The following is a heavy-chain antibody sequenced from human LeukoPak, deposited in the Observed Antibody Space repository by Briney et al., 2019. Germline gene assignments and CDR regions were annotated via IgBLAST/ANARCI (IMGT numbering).Heavy chain of an antibody. CDR1: GFTFDDYA. D-gene: IGHD6-13*01. CDR3: ARGYNSNWDHYFDS. V-gene: IGHV3-9*01. Sequence: GRSLRLSCAASGFTFDDYAMHWVRQAPGKGLEWVSGISWNSGSIGYADSVKGRFTISRDNAKNSLYLQMNSPRAEDTAVYYCARGYNSNWDHYFDSWGQGTLVTVSS. J-gene: IGHJ4*02. CDR2: ISWNSGSI.